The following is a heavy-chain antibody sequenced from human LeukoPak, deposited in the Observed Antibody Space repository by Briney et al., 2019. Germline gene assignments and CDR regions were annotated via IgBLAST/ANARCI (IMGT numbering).Heavy chain of an antibody. Sequence: GASLRLSCAASGFTFSSYAMSWVRQAPGKGLEWVSAISGSGGSTYYADSVKGRFTISRDNSKNTLYLQMNSLRAEDTAVYYCAKGTGLWFGEFFDYWGQGTLVTVSS. CDR2: ISGSGGST. J-gene: IGHJ4*02. CDR1: GFTFSSYA. CDR3: AKGTGLWFGEFFDY. V-gene: IGHV3-23*01. D-gene: IGHD3-10*01.